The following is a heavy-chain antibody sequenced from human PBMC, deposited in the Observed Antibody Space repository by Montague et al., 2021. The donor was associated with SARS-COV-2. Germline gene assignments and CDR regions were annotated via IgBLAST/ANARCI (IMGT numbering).Heavy chain of an antibody. CDR3: AKDGGHSSGYYYEGGFDS. Sequence: SRRLSCAASGFIFEDYAMHWVRQAPGKGLEWVPGISWNSGSIAYADSVKGRFTISRENAKNSLYLQMSSLRPEDTALYYCAKDGGHSSGYYYEGGFDSWGQGTPVTVSS. CDR1: GFIFEDYA. V-gene: IGHV3-9*01. D-gene: IGHD3-22*01. J-gene: IGHJ4*02. CDR2: ISWNSGSI.